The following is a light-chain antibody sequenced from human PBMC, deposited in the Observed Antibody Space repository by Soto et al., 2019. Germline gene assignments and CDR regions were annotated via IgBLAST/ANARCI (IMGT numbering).Light chain of an antibody. Sequence: EIVLTQSPGTLSLSPGERATLSCRASQSVSSSYLAWYQQKPGQAPRLLIYGASSRATGIPDRFSGSWAGTDFTLTISRLEPEDFAVYYCQQYGSSPNTFGQGTKVEIK. CDR1: QSVSSSY. CDR2: GAS. J-gene: IGKJ2*01. V-gene: IGKV3-20*01. CDR3: QQYGSSPNT.